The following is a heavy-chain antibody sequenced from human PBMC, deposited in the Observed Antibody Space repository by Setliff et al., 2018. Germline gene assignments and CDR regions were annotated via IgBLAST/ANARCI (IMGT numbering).Heavy chain of an antibody. CDR3: TTRTAAVRSFDT. CDR2: IDSSSTWI. V-gene: IGHV3-21*01. D-gene: IGHD6-13*01. J-gene: IGHJ4*02. Sequence: GGSLRLSCVVSGLTVSNDFMGWVRQAPGKGLEWVSSIDSSSTWIYYADSVKGRFTISRDNAKNSLYLQLSSLRAEDTAVYYCTTRTAAVRSFDTWGQGTLVTVSS. CDR1: GLTVSNDF.